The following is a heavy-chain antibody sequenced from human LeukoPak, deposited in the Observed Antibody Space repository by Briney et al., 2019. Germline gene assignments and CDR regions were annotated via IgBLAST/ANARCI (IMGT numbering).Heavy chain of an antibody. V-gene: IGHV3-21*01. J-gene: IGHJ2*01. CDR1: RFTFSSYS. D-gene: IGHD6-19*01. CDR3: ARDSVAVAPSWYFDL. CDR2: ISSSSSYI. Sequence: GGSLRLSCAASRFTFSSYSMNWVRQAPGKGLEWVSSISSSSSYIYYADSVKGRFTISRDNAKNSLYLQMNSLRAEDTAVYYCARDSVAVAPSWYFDLWGRGTLVTVSS.